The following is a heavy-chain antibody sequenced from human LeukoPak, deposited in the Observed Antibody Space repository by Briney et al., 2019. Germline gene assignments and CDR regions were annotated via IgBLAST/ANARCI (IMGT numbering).Heavy chain of an antibody. D-gene: IGHD4-17*01. CDR3: ASGCDYAGFDP. CDR2: IYYSGST. V-gene: IGHV4-59*01. J-gene: IGHJ5*02. CDR1: GGSISSYY. Sequence: SETLSLTCTVSGGSISSYYWSWIRQPPGKGLEWIGYIYYSGSTNYNPSLKSRVTISVGTSKNQFSLKLSSVTAADTAVYYCASGCDYAGFDPWGQGTLVTVSS.